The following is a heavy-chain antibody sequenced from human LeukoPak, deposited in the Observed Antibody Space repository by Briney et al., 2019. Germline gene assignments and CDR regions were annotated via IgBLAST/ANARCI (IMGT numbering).Heavy chain of an antibody. J-gene: IGHJ6*03. CDR1: GGTFSSYA. Sequence: SVKISCKASGGTFSSYAISWVRQAPGQGLEWMGRIIPIFGTANYAQKFQGRVTITADESTSTAYMELSSLRSEDTAVYYCARDQLRFLEWSSYYYYMDVWGKGTTVTVSS. CDR3: ARDQLRFLEWSSYYYYMDV. D-gene: IGHD3-3*01. V-gene: IGHV1-69*15. CDR2: IIPIFGTA.